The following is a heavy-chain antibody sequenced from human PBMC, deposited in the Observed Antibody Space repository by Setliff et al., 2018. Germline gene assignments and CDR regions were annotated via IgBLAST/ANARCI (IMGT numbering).Heavy chain of an antibody. D-gene: IGHD3-10*02. CDR3: ARDLGGLHLTMYHFDY. CDR2: ISAYNGNT. CDR1: GYTLTSYG. J-gene: IGHJ4*02. Sequence: ASVKVSCKASGYTLTSYGISWVRQAPGQGLEWMGWISAYNGNTNYAQKLQGRVTMTTDTSTSTAYMELRSLRSDDTAVYYCARDLGGLHLTMYHFDYWGQGTLVTVSS. V-gene: IGHV1-18*01.